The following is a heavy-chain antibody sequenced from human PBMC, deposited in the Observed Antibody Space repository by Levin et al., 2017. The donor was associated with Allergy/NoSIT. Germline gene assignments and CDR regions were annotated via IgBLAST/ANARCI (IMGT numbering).Heavy chain of an antibody. V-gene: IGHV4-39*01. D-gene: IGHD6-19*01. CDR1: GGSISSSSYY. J-gene: IGHJ4*02. CDR2: IYYSGST. Sequence: SETLSLTCTVSGGSISSSSYYWGWIRQPPGKGLEWIGSIYYSGSTYYNPSLKSRVTISVDTSKNQFSLKLSSVTAADTAVYYCARHGGSSGWYAFDYWGQGTLVTVSS. CDR3: ARHGGSSGWYAFDY.